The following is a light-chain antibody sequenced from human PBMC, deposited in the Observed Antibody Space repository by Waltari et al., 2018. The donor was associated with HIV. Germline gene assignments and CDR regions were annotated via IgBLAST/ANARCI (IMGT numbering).Light chain of an antibody. V-gene: IGLV3-21*04. CDR2: YDS. CDR3: QVWDTATAHVI. Sequence: SYVVTQLPSVSVAPGQTARISAGGVNIGSKSVHWYQQRPGQAPVLVIYYDSDRPSGIPERFSSSSSGNTDTLTISRVEAGDEADYFCQVWDTATAHVIFGGGTKLTVL. CDR1: NIGSKS. J-gene: IGLJ2*01.